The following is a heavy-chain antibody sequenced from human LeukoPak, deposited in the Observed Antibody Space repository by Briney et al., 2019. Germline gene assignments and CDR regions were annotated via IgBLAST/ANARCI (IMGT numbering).Heavy chain of an antibody. D-gene: IGHD5-12*01. CDR2: IYYSGST. Sequence: PSQTLSLTCTVSGGSISSGDYYWSWIRQPPGKGLEWIGYIYYSGSTYYNPSLKSRVTISVDTSKNQFSLKLSSVTAADTAVYYCARKEWLRHQFIDYWGQGTLVTVSS. J-gene: IGHJ4*02. CDR3: ARKEWLRHQFIDY. CDR1: GGSISSGDYY. V-gene: IGHV4-30-4*01.